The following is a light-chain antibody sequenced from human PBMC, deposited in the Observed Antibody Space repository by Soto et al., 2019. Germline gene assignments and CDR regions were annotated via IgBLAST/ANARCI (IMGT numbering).Light chain of an antibody. CDR3: PQYGRSRAT. Sequence: EIVLTQSPGTLSLSPGERATLSCRASQPVTNDYLAWYQQKVGQAPRLLIYGASNRATGIPAGFVASGSGIEFTLTIIRLEPAHWAVDHCPQYGRSRATFGQGTKLEMK. V-gene: IGKV3-20*01. J-gene: IGKJ2*01. CDR2: GAS. CDR1: QPVTNDY.